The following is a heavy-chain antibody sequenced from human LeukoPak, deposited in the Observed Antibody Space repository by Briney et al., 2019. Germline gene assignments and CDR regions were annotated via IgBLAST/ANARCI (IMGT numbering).Heavy chain of an antibody. CDR3: ATVGRETAVVGPGALFTS. J-gene: IGHJ5*02. Sequence: GASVKVSCKRSGSTFTVHYIHWVRQAPGLGPEWMGWLNSNSGGTNYAPKFHGRVTLTRDKSIGTAYMELTSLRSDDTAVYYCATVGRETAVVGPGALFTSWGQGTLVTVSS. CDR1: GSTFTVHY. V-gene: IGHV1-2*02. CDR2: LNSNSGGT. D-gene: IGHD6-19*01.